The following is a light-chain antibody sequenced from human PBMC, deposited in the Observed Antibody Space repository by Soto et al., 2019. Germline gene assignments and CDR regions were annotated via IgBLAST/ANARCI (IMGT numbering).Light chain of an antibody. V-gene: IGKV1-8*01. CDR3: QQYNGT. J-gene: IGKJ5*01. Sequence: AIRMTQSPSSLSASTADRVTITCRASQGISSYLAWYQQKPGKAPKLLIYKASSLESGVSSRFSGSGSGTEFTLTISSLQPDDFATYYCQQYNGTFGQGTRLEIK. CDR2: KAS. CDR1: QGISSY.